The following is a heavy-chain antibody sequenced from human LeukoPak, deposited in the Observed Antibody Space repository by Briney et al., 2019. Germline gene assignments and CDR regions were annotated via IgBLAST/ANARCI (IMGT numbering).Heavy chain of an antibody. V-gene: IGHV3-74*01. CDR1: GFTFSTYC. CDR3: VRDFRSADY. CDR2: ICPDGTVT. J-gene: IGHJ4*02. Sequence: GGSLRLSCAASGFTFSTYCMHWVRQAPGKGPMWVSRICPDGTVTNYADSVKARFIISRDNAGNTVYLQMNSLRVEDTAVYYCVRDFRSADYWGQGTLVTVSS.